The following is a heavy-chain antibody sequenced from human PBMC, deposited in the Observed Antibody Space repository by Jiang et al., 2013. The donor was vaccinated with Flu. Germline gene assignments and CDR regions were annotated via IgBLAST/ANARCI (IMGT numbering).Heavy chain of an antibody. CDR2: IYYSGST. V-gene: IGHV4-31*03. CDR3: ARDNYCSGGSCKERGFDY. CDR1: GGSISSGGYY. D-gene: IGHD2-15*01. J-gene: IGHJ4*02. Sequence: GSGLVKPSQTLSLTCTVSGGSISSGGYYWSWIRQHPGKGLEWIGYIYYSGSTYYNPSLKSRVTISVDTSKNQFSLKLSSVTAADTAVYYCARDNYCSGGSCKERGFDYWGQGPWSPSPQ.